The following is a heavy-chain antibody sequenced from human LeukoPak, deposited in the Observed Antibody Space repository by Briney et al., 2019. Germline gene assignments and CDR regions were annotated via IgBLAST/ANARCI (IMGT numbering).Heavy chain of an antibody. Sequence: PSETLSLTCTVSGGSISSYYWSWIRQPAGKGLEWSGYIYYSGSTNYNPSLKSRVTISVDTSKNQFSLKLSSVTAADTAVYYCARDRGDDNWYFDLWGRGTLVTVSS. CDR2: IYYSGST. CDR3: ARDRGDDNWYFDL. D-gene: IGHD2-21*02. J-gene: IGHJ2*01. V-gene: IGHV4-59*01. CDR1: GGSISSYY.